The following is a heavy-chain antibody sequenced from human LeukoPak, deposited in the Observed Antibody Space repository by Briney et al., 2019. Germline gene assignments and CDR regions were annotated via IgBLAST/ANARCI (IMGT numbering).Heavy chain of an antibody. CDR1: GFTFSSYG. CDR3: ARDSRYSGSWTDY. V-gene: IGHV3-33*01. D-gene: IGHD6-13*01. J-gene: IGHJ4*02. Sequence: PGRSLRLSCAASGFTFSSYGMHWVRQAPGKGLEWVAVIWYDGSNKYYADSVKGRFTISRDNSKNTLYLQMNSLRAEDTAVYYCARDSRYSGSWTDYWGQGTLVTVSS. CDR2: IWYDGSNK.